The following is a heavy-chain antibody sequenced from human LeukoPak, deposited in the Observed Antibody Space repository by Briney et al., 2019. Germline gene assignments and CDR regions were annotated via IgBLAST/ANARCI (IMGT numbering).Heavy chain of an antibody. CDR1: GFTFDDYG. V-gene: IGHV3-23*01. J-gene: IGHJ3*02. Sequence: GGSLRLSCAASGFTFDDYGMSWVRQAPGKGLEWVSAISGSGGSTYYADSVKGRFTISRDNAKNSLYLQMNSLRAEDTAVYYCARDGPYDSSLGAFDIWGQGTMVTVSS. CDR2: ISGSGGST. D-gene: IGHD3-22*01. CDR3: ARDGPYDSSLGAFDI.